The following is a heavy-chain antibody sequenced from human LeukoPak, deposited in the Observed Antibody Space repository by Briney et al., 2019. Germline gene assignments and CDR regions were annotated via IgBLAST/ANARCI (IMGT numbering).Heavy chain of an antibody. J-gene: IGHJ6*03. CDR3: VKNGDRGAYCSGGSCYPYYYYYMDV. Sequence: QAGGSLRLSCAASGFTVSSNYMSWVRQAPGKGLEWVSSISFTGGTTYYADSVKGRFTISRDNSKDTLYLQMNSVRAEDTAIYYCVKNGDRGAYCSGGSCYPYYYYYMDVWGKGTTVTISS. CDR2: ISFTGGTT. CDR1: GFTVSSNY. V-gene: IGHV3-23*01. D-gene: IGHD2-15*01.